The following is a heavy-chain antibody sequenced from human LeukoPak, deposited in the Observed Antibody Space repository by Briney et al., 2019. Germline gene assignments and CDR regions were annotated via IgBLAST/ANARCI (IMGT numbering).Heavy chain of an antibody. D-gene: IGHD2-21*02. J-gene: IGHJ1*01. Sequence: GGSLRLSCVASGFTFSSYSMNWVRQAPGKGLEWVSSISSSSSYIYYADSVKCRFTISRDNPKNSMYLQMNSLRAKDRAVYYCARSVKYCGGDCYPAEYFQHWSQGTLVTVSS. CDR1: GFTFSSYS. CDR2: ISSSSSYI. CDR3: ARSVKYCGGDCYPAEYFQH. V-gene: IGHV3-21*01.